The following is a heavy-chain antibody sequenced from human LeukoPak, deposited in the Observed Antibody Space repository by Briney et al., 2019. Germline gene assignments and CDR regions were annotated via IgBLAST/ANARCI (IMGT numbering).Heavy chain of an antibody. CDR2: IIPIFHTA. D-gene: IGHD5-24*01. CDR3: ARDLGTRDGYNPPNLFDN. Sequence: SVKVSCKASGGTFRSYAISWVRQAPGQGLEWMGGIIPIFHTANYAQKFQGGVTITADDSTSTAYMELSSLRSEDTAVYYCARDLGTRDGYNPPNLFDNWGQGTLVTVSS. V-gene: IGHV1-69*13. CDR1: GGTFRSYA. J-gene: IGHJ4*02.